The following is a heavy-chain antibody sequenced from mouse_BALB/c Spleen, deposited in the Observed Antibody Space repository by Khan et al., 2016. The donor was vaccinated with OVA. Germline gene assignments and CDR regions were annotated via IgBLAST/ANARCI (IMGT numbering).Heavy chain of an antibody. D-gene: IGHD1-1*01. CDR2: ISYSGGT. CDR1: GYSITSGYA. J-gene: IGHJ2*01. CDR3: ARGNYYGYYFDY. V-gene: IGHV3-2*02. Sequence: QLEESGPGLVKPSQSLSLTCTVTGYSITSGYAWNWLRQFPGNKLEWMVYISYSGGTSYNPSLKSRISITRNTSKNQFFLQLNSVTTEDTATYYCARGNYYGYYFDYWGQGTPLTVSS.